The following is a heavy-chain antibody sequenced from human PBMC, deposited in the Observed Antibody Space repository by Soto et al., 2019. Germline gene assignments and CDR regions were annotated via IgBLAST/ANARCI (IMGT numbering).Heavy chain of an antibody. CDR3: ARGLRAAAARGGYYYYYGMDV. J-gene: IGHJ6*02. CDR2: IGTAGDP. CDR1: GFTFSSYD. Sequence: GGSLRLSCAASGFTFSSYDMHWVRQATGKGLEWVSAIGTAGDPYYPGSVKGRFTISRENAKNSLYLQMNSLRAGDTAVYYCARGLRAAAARGGYYYYYGMDVWGQGTTVTVSS. V-gene: IGHV3-13*05. D-gene: IGHD6-13*01.